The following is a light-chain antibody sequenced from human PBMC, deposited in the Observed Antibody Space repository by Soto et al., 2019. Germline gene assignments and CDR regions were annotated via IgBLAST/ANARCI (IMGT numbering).Light chain of an antibody. J-gene: IGKJ4*01. CDR3: QQYGSSPR. CDR2: GAS. V-gene: IGKV3-20*01. Sequence: EIVLTQSPGTLSLSPGESATLSCRASQSVSSSYLAWYQQKPGQAPRLLIYGASSRATGIPDRFSGSGSGTDFTLTISRLEPEDFAVYYCQQYGSSPRFGGGTKVDIK. CDR1: QSVSSSY.